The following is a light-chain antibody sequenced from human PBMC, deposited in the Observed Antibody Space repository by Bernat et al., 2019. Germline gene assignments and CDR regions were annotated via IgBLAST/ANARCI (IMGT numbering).Light chain of an antibody. Sequence: QSALTQPPSASGSPGQSVTISCTGTSSDVGGYNYVSWYQQHSGKAPKLMSYEVSKRPSGVPDRFSGSKSGNTASLTVSGLQAEDEDDYYCSSYAGSNNLVFGGGTKLTVL. V-gene: IGLV2-8*01. CDR2: EVS. CDR1: SSDVGGYNY. J-gene: IGLJ2*01. CDR3: SSYAGSNNLV.